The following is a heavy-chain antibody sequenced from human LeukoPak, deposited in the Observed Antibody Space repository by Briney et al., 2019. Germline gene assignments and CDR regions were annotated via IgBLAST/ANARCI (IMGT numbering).Heavy chain of an antibody. CDR2: INHSGST. Sequence: SETLSLTCAVYGGSFSGYYWSWIRQPPGKGLEWIGEINHSGSTNYNPSLKSRVTISVDTSKNQFSLKLSSVTAADTAVYYCARGRGSRWSGYYYYYMDVWGKGTTFTVSS. J-gene: IGHJ6*03. V-gene: IGHV4-34*01. CDR3: ARGRGSRWSGYYYYYMDV. D-gene: IGHD6-19*01. CDR1: GGSFSGYY.